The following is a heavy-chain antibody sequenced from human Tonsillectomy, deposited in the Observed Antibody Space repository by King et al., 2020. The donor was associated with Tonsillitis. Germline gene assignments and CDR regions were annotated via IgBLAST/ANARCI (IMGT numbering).Heavy chain of an antibody. Sequence: QLVQSGGGLVQPGGSLRLSCAASGFTFSSYSMIWVRQAPGKGLEWVSYISSSSSTIYYADSVKGRFTISRDNAKNSLYLQMNSLRAEDTAVYYCARDPDYYDSSVEYFDYWGQGTLVTVSS. CDR1: GFTFSSYS. CDR2: ISSSSSTI. V-gene: IGHV3-48*04. D-gene: IGHD3-22*01. CDR3: ARDPDYYDSSVEYFDY. J-gene: IGHJ4*02.